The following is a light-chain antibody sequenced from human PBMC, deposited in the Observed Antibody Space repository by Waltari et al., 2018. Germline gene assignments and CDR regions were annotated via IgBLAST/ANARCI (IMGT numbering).Light chain of an antibody. CDR1: QSVLHSSNNKNY. V-gene: IGKV4-1*01. J-gene: IGKJ1*01. Sequence: DIVMTQSPASLAVSLGARATITCKSSQSVLHSSNNKNYFAGYQQKPGQPPKLLIYWASTRKSCVPDRFSGSVSGTDFTLTISCLQAEDVAVYYCQQFQSHLRTFGQGTKVEIK. CDR3: QQFQSHLRT. CDR2: WAS.